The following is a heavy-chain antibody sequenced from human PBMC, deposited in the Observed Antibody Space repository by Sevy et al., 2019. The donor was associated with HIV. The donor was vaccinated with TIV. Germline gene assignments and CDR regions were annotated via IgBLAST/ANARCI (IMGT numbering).Heavy chain of an antibody. J-gene: IGHJ4*01. D-gene: IGHD3-22*01. CDR3: AREALTYYYDSSGYYWSG. CDR2: INWNGGST. CDR1: GFTFDDYG. V-gene: IGHV3-20*04. Sequence: GGSLRLSCAASGFTFDDYGMSWVRQAPGKGLEWVSGINWNGGSTGYADSVKGRFTISRDNAKNSLYLQMNSLRAEDTALYYCAREALTYYYDSSGYYWSGWGHGTLVTVSS.